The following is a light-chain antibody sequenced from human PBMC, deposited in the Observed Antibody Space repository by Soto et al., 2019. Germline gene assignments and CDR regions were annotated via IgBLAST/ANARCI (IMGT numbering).Light chain of an antibody. CDR1: TGAVTSGHY. CDR2: DTS. Sequence: QAVVTQEPSLTVSPGGTVTLTCGSSTGAVTSGHYPYWFQQKPGQAPRTLIYDTSNKHSWTPSRFSASLLGGKAALTLSGAQPEDEAEYYCLLSYSGARGVFGGGTQLTVL. CDR3: LLSYSGARGV. V-gene: IGLV7-46*01. J-gene: IGLJ7*01.